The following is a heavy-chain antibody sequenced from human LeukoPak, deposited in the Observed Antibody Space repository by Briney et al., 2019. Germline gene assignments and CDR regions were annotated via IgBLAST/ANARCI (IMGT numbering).Heavy chain of an antibody. CDR3: ARAQAASNFDY. V-gene: IGHV3-21*01. CDR2: ISSSSSYI. D-gene: IGHD6-25*01. CDR1: GFTFSSYS. J-gene: IGHJ4*02. Sequence: GGSLRLSCAASGFTFSSYSMNWVRQAPGKGLEWVSSISSSSSYIDYADSVKGRFTISRDNAKNSLYLQMNSLRAEDTAVYYCARAQAASNFDYWGQGTLVTVSS.